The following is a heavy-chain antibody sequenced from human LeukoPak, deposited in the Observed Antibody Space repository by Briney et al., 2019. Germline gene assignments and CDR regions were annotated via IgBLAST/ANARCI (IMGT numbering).Heavy chain of an antibody. CDR1: GFTFSSYA. J-gene: IGHJ5*02. CDR3: AKEGRGYSSSWRNWFDP. Sequence: PGGSLRLSCAASGFTFSSYAMSWVRQAPGKGLEWVSAISGSGGSTYYADSVKGRFTISRDNSKNTLYLQMNSLRAEDTAVYYCAKEGRGYSSSWRNWFDPWGQGTLGTVSS. CDR2: ISGSGGST. V-gene: IGHV3-23*01. D-gene: IGHD6-13*01.